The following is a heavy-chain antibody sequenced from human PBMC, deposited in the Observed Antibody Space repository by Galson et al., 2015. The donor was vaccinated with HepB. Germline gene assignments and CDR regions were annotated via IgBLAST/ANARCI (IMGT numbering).Heavy chain of an antibody. V-gene: IGHV3-23*01. Sequence: SLRLSCAASGFTFSSYAMSWVRQAPGKGLEWVSVISGSAGTTYYADSVKGRFTISRDNSKNMLYLQMNSLTAGDTAVYYCAKDSPVGTHLWDSYGMDVWGQGTTVTVSS. CDR3: AKDSPVGTHLWDSYGMDV. CDR2: ISGSAGTT. CDR1: GFTFSSYA. D-gene: IGHD5-18*01. J-gene: IGHJ6*02.